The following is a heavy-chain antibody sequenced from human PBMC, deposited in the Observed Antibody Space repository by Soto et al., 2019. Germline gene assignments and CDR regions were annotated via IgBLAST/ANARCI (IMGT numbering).Heavy chain of an antibody. V-gene: IGHV1-46*01. CDR3: ARAPSWHGLDV. CDR1: GYTLTSHY. Sequence: ASVKVSCKASGYTLTSHYIHWVRQAPGQGLEWMGIINPGGVSKTYAQEFQGRITMTRDTSTSTVYMELSSLRSQDTAVHYCARAPSWHGLDVWGQGTTVTVSS. J-gene: IGHJ6*02. CDR2: INPGGVSK.